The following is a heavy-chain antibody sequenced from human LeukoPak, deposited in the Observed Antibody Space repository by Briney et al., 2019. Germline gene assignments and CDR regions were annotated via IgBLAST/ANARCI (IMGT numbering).Heavy chain of an antibody. J-gene: IGHJ4*02. D-gene: IGHD3-3*01. CDR3: ARDPDFWSGYYYFDY. CDR2: ISSSGSTI. V-gene: IGHV3-11*04. Sequence: GRSLRLPCAASGFTVSDYYMSWIRQAPGKGLEWVSYISSSGSTIYYADSVKGRFTISRDNTKNSLYLQMNSLRAEDTAVYYCARDPDFWSGYYYFDYWGQGTLVTVSS. CDR1: GFTVSDYY.